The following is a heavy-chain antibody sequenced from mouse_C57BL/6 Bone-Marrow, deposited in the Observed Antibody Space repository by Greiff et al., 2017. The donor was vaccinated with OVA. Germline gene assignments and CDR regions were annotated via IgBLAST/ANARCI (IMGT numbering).Heavy chain of an antibody. Sequence: EVQLQQSVAELVRPGASVKLSCTASGFNFKNTYMHWVKQRPGQGLEWIGRIDPANGNTKYAPKFQGKATITADTSSNTAYLQLSSLTSEDTAIYYCARGGDYWGQGTSVTVSS. V-gene: IGHV14-3*01. CDR1: GFNFKNTY. CDR3: ARGGDY. J-gene: IGHJ4*01. CDR2: IDPANGNT.